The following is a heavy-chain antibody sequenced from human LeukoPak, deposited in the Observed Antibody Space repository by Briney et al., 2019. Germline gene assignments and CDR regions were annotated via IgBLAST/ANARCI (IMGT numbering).Heavy chain of an antibody. V-gene: IGHV3-33*01. D-gene: IGHD1-26*01. J-gene: IGHJ4*02. Sequence: GGSLRLSCVASGFTFISYGMHWARQAPGKGLEWVAVVWYDGSNKYYADSVKGRFTISRDNSRNTLFLQMNSLRAEDTAVYYCARDVEGGSHPLDSWGQGSLVTVSS. CDR3: ARDVEGGSHPLDS. CDR2: VWYDGSNK. CDR1: GFTFISYG.